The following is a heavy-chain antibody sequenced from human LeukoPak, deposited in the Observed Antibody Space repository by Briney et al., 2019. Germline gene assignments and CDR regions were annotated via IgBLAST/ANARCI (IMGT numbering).Heavy chain of an antibody. CDR2: INPNSGGT. CDR3: ARDAITMIGAKPAGSRYMDV. CDR1: GYTFTGYY. V-gene: IGHV1-2*02. D-gene: IGHD3-22*01. J-gene: IGHJ6*03. Sequence: ASVKVSCKASGYTFTGYYMHWVRQAPGQGLEWMGWINPNSGGTNYAQKFQGRVTMTRDTSISTAYMELSRLRSDDTAVYYCARDAITMIGAKPAGSRYMDVWGKGTTVSVSS.